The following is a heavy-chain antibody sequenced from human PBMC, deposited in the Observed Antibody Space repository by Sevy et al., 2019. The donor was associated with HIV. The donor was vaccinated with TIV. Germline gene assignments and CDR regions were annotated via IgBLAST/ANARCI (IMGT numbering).Heavy chain of an antibody. CDR3: ARFVVSYCTDDCYHRFDY. J-gene: IGHJ4*02. CDR1: GFTFSSYA. CDR2: ISYDGRNK. D-gene: IGHD2-21*02. V-gene: IGHV3-30*09. Sequence: GGSLRLSCSASGFTFSSYALLWVRQAPGKGLEWVSLISYDGRNKYYSDSVKGRFAISRDESKTTLFLQMESLRTEDTAIYYCARFVVSYCTDDCYHRFDYWGRGTLVTVSS.